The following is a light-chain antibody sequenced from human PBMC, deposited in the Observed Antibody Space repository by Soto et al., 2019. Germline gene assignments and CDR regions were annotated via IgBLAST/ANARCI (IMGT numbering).Light chain of an antibody. CDR2: EVT. CDR1: SSDVGAYNY. Sequence: QSVLTQPPSASGSPGQSVTISCTRTSSDVGAYNYVSWYQQYPGKAPKLMIYEVTKRPSGVPDRFSGSKSGNTASLTVSGLQAEDEADYYCTSYVGNNIWVFGGGTKVTVL. J-gene: IGLJ3*02. CDR3: TSYVGNNIWV. V-gene: IGLV2-8*01.